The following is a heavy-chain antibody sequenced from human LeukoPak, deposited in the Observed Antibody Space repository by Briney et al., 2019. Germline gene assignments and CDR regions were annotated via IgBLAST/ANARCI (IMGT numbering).Heavy chain of an antibody. CDR3: ARSLVVERGFDY. CDR1: GYTFTDYY. CDR2: INPNSGGT. D-gene: IGHD2-2*01. Sequence: WASVKVSCKASGYTFTDYYMHWVRQAPGQGLEWMGWINPNSGGTNYAQKFQGRVTMTRDTSISTAYMELSGLRSDDTAVYYCARSLVVERGFDYWGQGTLVTVSS. J-gene: IGHJ4*02. V-gene: IGHV1-2*02.